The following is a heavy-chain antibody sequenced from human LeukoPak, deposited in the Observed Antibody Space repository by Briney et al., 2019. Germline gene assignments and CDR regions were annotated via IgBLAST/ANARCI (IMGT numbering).Heavy chain of an antibody. V-gene: IGHV3-21*01. CDR1: GFTFSSYS. J-gene: IGHJ4*02. Sequence: GGSLRLSCAASGFTFSSYSMNWVRQAPGKGLEWVSSISSSSSYIYYADSVKGRFTISRDNAKNSLYLQMNSLRAEDTAVYYCARELTRRTWGGYWGQGTLVTVSS. CDR3: ARELTRRTWGGY. D-gene: IGHD3-16*01. CDR2: ISSSSSYI.